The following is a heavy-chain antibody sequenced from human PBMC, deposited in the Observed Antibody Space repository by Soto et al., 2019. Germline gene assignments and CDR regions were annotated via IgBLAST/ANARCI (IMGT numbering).Heavy chain of an antibody. CDR3: ARGKYSSSPDYYYYYYMDV. CDR1: GGSISSYY. J-gene: IGHJ6*03. D-gene: IGHD6-6*01. Sequence: SETLSLTCTVSGGSISSYYWSWIRQPPGKGLEWIGYIYYSGSTNYNPSLKSRVTISVDTSKNQFSLKLSSVTAADTAVYYCARGKYSSSPDYYYYYYMDVWGKGTKVTVSS. CDR2: IYYSGST. V-gene: IGHV4-59*01.